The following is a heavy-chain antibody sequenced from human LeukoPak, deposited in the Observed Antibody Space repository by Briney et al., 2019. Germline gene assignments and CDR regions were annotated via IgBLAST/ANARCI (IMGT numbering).Heavy chain of an antibody. V-gene: IGHV1-69*04. D-gene: IGHD2-2*01. CDR2: IIPILGIA. J-gene: IGHJ4*02. CDR1: GGTFSSYA. Sequence: SVKVSCKASGGTFSSYAISWVRQAPGQGLEWMGRIIPILGIANYAQKFQGRVTITADKSTSTAYMELSSLRSEDTAVYYCASTPLGYCSSTSCFRFDYWGQGTLVTVSS. CDR3: ASTPLGYCSSTSCFRFDY.